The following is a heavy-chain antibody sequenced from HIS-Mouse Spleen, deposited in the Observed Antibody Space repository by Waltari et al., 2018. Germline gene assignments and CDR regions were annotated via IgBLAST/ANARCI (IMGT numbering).Heavy chain of an antibody. CDR1: GFPLSTSVVG. V-gene: IGHV2-5*02. CDR3: AHQPTGTNAFDI. Sequence: HITLKESGPTLVTPTQTLTLTCTFPGFPLSTSVVGVGWIRQPPGKALEWLALIYWDDDKRYSPSLKSRLTITKDTSKNQVVLTMTNMDPVDTATYYCAHQPTGTNAFDIWGQGTMVTVSS. J-gene: IGHJ3*02. CDR2: IYWDDDK. D-gene: IGHD1-1*01.